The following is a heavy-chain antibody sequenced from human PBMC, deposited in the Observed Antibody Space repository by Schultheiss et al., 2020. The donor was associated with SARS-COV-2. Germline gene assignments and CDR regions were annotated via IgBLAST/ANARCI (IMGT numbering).Heavy chain of an antibody. D-gene: IGHD3-22*01. CDR2: ISGSGGST. Sequence: GGSLRLSCAASGFTFSSYAMSWVRQAPGKGLEWVSAISGSGGSTYYADSVKGRITISRDNSKNTLYLQMNSLRAEDTAVYYCASHRFLYDSSGYTFDYWGQGTLVTVS. V-gene: IGHV3-23*01. CDR1: GFTFSSYA. J-gene: IGHJ4*02. CDR3: ASHRFLYDSSGYTFDY.